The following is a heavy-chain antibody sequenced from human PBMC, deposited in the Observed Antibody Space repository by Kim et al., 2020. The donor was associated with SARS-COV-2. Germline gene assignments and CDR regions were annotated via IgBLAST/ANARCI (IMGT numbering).Heavy chain of an antibody. CDR2: INPSDFHG. V-gene: IGHV1-46*02. CDR3: ARNRSGTPNSSAYDV. D-gene: IGHD3-22*01. CDR1: GYSFNTYF. J-gene: IGHJ3*01. Sequence: ASVKVSCKASGYSFNTYFLHWVRQAPGQGLEWKGMINPSDFHGRYARKFQGRVIMTRDLSTRTFYMEMTSLTSEDTATYFCARNRSGTPNSSAYDVWGQGTMV.